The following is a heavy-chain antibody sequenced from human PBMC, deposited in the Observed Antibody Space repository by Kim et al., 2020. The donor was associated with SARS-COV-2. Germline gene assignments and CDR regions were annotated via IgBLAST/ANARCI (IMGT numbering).Heavy chain of an antibody. V-gene: IGHV4-39*01. Sequence: SETLSLTCTVSGGSISSSSYYWGWIRQPPGKGLEWIGSIYYSGRTYYNPSLKSRVTISVDTSKNQFSLKLSSVTAADTAVYYCGGGLNNFDWLLLGHYWGQGTLVTVSS. CDR2: IYYSGRT. CDR1: GGSISSSSYY. J-gene: IGHJ4*02. D-gene: IGHD3-9*01. CDR3: GGGLNNFDWLLLGHY.